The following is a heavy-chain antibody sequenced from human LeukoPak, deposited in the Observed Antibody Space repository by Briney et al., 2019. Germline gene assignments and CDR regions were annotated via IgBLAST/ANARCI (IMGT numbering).Heavy chain of an antibody. Sequence: GGSLRLSCAASGFIVSGDFMSWVRQAPGKGLEWVSTISGSGGDTYYADSVKGRFIISRDNSKTTLYLQMNSLRAEDTAVYYCAKQWFGEQRAYWGQGTLVTVSS. CDR2: ISGSGGDT. D-gene: IGHD3-10*01. J-gene: IGHJ4*02. CDR3: AKQWFGEQRAY. V-gene: IGHV3-23*01. CDR1: GFIVSGDF.